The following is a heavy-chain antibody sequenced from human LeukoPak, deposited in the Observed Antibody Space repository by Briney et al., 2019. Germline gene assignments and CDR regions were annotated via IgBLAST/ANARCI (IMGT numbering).Heavy chain of an antibody. J-gene: IGHJ4*02. V-gene: IGHV4-59*01. CDR2: VYYTGET. D-gene: IGHD5-18*01. Sequence: SETLSLTCTVSGDSITSYYWTWIRQPPGKGLEWIGFVYYTGETNYNPSLKSRVTISLDTSKNQFSLHLNSVTAADTAVYYCARAGNSYGTGYYFDYWGQGTLVTVSS. CDR1: GDSITSYY. CDR3: ARAGNSYGTGYYFDY.